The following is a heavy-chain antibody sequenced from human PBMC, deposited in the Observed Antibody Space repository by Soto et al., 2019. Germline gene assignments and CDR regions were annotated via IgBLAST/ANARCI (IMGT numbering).Heavy chain of an antibody. CDR3: ARAIVVVPAAMLYAFDI. D-gene: IGHD2-2*01. CDR2: IYYSGST. CDR1: GGSISSYY. V-gene: IGHV4-59*01. Sequence: PSEALSLTCTVSGGSISSYYWSWIRQPPGKGLEWIGYIYYSGSTNYNPSLKSRVTISVDTSKNQFSLKLSSVTAADTAVYYCARAIVVVPAAMLYAFDIWGQGTMVTVSS. J-gene: IGHJ3*02.